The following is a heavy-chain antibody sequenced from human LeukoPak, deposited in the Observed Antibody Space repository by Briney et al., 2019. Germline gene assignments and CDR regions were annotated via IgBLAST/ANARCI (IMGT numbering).Heavy chain of an antibody. CDR2: VPFDVRNI. CDR1: GFAFSDCG. CDR3: AKLGPTYYDILGYYYGMDV. V-gene: IGHV3-30*18. J-gene: IGHJ6*02. D-gene: IGHD3-9*01. Sequence: GGSLRLSCAASGFAFSDCGMHWVRQFPGKGLEWVAVVPFDVRNIYYADSVKGRFTISRDSSKNTVYLQMNSLSDEDTAVYYCAKLGPTYYDILGYYYGMDVWGQGTTVTVSS.